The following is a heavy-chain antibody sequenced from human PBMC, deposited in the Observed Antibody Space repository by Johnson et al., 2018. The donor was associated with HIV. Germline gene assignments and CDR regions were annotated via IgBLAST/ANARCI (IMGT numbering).Heavy chain of an antibody. CDR3: AKNNQVWRLLPVDSFDI. Sequence: QVQLVESGGGVVQPGGSLRLSCATSGFSFSSYGMYWVRQAPGKGLEWVSFIPYDGSDKYYTDSVKGRFTISRDNSKNTLYLQMNSLRAEDTAVYYCAKNNQVWRLLPVDSFDIWGQGALITVSS. J-gene: IGHJ3*02. V-gene: IGHV3-30*02. CDR1: GFSFSSYG. D-gene: IGHD2-15*01. CDR2: IPYDGSDK.